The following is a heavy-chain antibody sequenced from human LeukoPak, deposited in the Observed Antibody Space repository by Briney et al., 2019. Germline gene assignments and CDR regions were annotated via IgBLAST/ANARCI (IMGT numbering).Heavy chain of an antibody. CDR3: ARGRDCSSTSCYKALFDY. V-gene: IGHV3-21*01. CDR2: ISSSSSYI. D-gene: IGHD2-2*02. CDR1: GFTFSSYS. J-gene: IGHJ4*02. Sequence: GGSLRLSCAASGFTFSSYSMNWVRQAPGKGLEWVSSISSSSSYIYYADSVKGRFTISRDTAKNSLYLQMNSLRAEDTAVYYCARGRDCSSTSCYKALFDYWGQGTLVTVSS.